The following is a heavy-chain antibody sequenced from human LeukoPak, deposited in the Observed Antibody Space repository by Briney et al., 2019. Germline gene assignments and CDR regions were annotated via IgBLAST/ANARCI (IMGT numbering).Heavy chain of an antibody. D-gene: IGHD2-15*01. J-gene: IGHJ4*02. Sequence: GASVKVSCKSSGYTFTNYAMNWVRQAPGQGLEWMGWVNTNTGDPTYAQDFTGRFVFSLDTSVNTAYLQISSLKAEDTAVYYCATTYYYIAGSYSYWGQGTLVTVSS. CDR1: GYTFTNYA. CDR2: VNTNTGDP. V-gene: IGHV7-4-1*02. CDR3: ATTYYYIAGSYSY.